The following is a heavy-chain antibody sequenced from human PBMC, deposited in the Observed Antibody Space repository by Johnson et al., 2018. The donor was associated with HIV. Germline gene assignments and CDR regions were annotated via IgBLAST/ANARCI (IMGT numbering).Heavy chain of an antibody. CDR2: INWNDGST. Sequence: VQLVESGGGVVQPGRSLRLSCAASGFSFSSYGMAWVRQAPGKGLEWVSRINWNDGSTGYADSVKGRFTISRDNAKNSLYLQMNSLRAEDTALYYCAKYMRGTDMDTFDLCGQGTMVTVSS. CDR3: AKYMRGTDMDTFDL. V-gene: IGHV3-20*04. D-gene: IGHD2-15*01. J-gene: IGHJ3*01. CDR1: GFSFSSYG.